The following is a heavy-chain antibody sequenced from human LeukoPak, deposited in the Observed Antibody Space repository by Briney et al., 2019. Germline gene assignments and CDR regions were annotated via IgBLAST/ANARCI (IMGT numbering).Heavy chain of an antibody. V-gene: IGHV3-23*01. CDR2: ISGSGGST. CDR3: AKGVLLIGIFDY. D-gene: IGHD2-15*01. J-gene: IGHJ4*02. Sequence: PGGSLRLSCAASGFTFSSYAMSWVRQAPGKGLEWVSAISGSGGSTYYADSVEGRFTISRDNSKNTLYLQMNSLRAEDTAVYYCAKGVLLIGIFDYWGQGTLVTVSS. CDR1: GFTFSSYA.